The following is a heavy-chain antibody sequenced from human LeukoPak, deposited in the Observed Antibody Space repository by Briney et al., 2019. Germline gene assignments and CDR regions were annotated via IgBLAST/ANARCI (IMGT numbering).Heavy chain of an antibody. J-gene: IGHJ4*02. CDR1: GYTFNNYD. Sequence: ASVKVSCKASGYTFNNYDINWVRQAPGQGLEWMGWMNPNSGNTGYAQKFQGRFTLTRETFISTAYMELSSLRSDDTAVYYCASATQISGSYSVGGPYYFDYWGQGTLVTVSS. CDR3: ASATQISGSYSVGGPYYFDY. V-gene: IGHV1-8*01. D-gene: IGHD1-26*01. CDR2: MNPNSGNT.